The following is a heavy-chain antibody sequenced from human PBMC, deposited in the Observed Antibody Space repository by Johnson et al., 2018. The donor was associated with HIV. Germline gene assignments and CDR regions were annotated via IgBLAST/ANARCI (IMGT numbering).Heavy chain of an antibody. Sequence: VQLVESGGGLVQPGGSLRLSCGASGFTFSNFWMSWVRQAPGKGLEWVANIKQDGSEKYYVDSVKGRFTISRNNAKNTLYLQRNSLRAEDTAVYYCAREEGNYILTRGDAFDIWGQGTVVTVSS. CDR1: GFTFSNFW. J-gene: IGHJ3*02. D-gene: IGHD3-9*01. CDR3: AREEGNYILTRGDAFDI. CDR2: IKQDGSEK. V-gene: IGHV3-7*01.